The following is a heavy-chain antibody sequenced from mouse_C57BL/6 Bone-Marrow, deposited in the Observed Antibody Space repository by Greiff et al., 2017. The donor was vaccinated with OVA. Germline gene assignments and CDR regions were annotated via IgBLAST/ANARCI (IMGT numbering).Heavy chain of an antibody. V-gene: IGHV5-9-1*02. CDR3: TRGYYDYEGFDY. J-gene: IGHJ2*01. CDR1: GFTFSSYA. CDR2: ISSGGDYI. Sequence: EVQLVESGEGLVKPGGSLKLSCAASGFTFSSYAMSWVRQTPEKRLEWVAYISSGGDYIYYADTVKGRCTISRDNARNTLYLQMSSLKSEDTAMYYCTRGYYDYEGFDYWGQGTTLTVSS. D-gene: IGHD2-4*01.